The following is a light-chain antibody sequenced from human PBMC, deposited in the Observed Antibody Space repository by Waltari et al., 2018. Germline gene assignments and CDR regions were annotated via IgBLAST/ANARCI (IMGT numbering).Light chain of an antibody. CDR2: RGT. CDR1: QDVGNY. J-gene: IGKJ1*01. Sequence: EVVLTQSPATLSLSPGERATLSCRASQDVGNYLAWYQHRPGQAPRLLIHRGTLRATGIPDRFSGSASGTDFSLTITSLEAEDFAVYYWQQRSTWGAFGQGTKV. V-gene: IGKV3-11*01. CDR3: QQRSTWGA.